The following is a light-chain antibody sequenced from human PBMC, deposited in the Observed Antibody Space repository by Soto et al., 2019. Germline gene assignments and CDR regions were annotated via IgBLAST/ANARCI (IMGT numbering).Light chain of an antibody. V-gene: IGKV3-11*01. CDR1: QGVSSY. Sequence: ESVLTQSPATLSLSPGERATLSCRASQGVSSYLAWYQQNPGQAPRLLIYDASNRATGIPARFSGSGSGTDFTLTISSLEPEDFAVYYCQHRRTFGQGT. J-gene: IGKJ1*01. CDR2: DAS. CDR3: QHRRT.